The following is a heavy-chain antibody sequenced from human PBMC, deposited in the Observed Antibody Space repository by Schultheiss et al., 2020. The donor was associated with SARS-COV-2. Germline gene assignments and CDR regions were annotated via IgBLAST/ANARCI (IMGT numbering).Heavy chain of an antibody. Sequence: GGSLRLSCTVSGGSISSSSYYWGWIRQPPGKGLEWVSAISGSGGSTYYADSVKGRFTISRHNSKNTLYLQMNSLRAEDTAVYYCARSAGWFDPWGQGTLVTVSS. J-gene: IGHJ5*02. V-gene: IGHV3-53*04. CDR1: GGSISSSSYY. CDR3: ARSAGWFDP. CDR2: ISGSGGST.